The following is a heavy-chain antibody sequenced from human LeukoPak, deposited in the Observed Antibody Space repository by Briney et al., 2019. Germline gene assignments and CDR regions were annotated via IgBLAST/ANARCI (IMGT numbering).Heavy chain of an antibody. Sequence: PSETLSLTCTVSGGSISSYYWSWIRQPPGKGLEWIGYIYYSGSTNYNPSLKSRVTISVDTSKNQFSLKLSSVTAADTAVYYCARAGAIFAYYYYGMDVWGQGTTVTVSS. D-gene: IGHD3-9*01. CDR1: GGSISSYY. J-gene: IGHJ6*02. CDR3: ARAGAIFAYYYYGMDV. CDR2: IYYSGST. V-gene: IGHV4-59*01.